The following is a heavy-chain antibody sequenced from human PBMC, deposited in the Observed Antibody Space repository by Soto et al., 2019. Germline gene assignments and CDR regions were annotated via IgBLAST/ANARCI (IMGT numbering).Heavy chain of an antibody. D-gene: IGHD3-10*01. CDR2: IYYSGST. CDR3: ARLVYDTRLNYMYFDF. CDR1: GGSISSSSYY. V-gene: IGHV4-39*01. Sequence: PSETLSLTCTVSGGSISSSSYYWGWIRQPPGKGLEWIGGIYYSGSTYYNPSLKSRVTISVDTSKNQFSLKLSSVTAADTAVYFCARLVYDTRLNYMYFDFWGPGTLVTVSS. J-gene: IGHJ4*02.